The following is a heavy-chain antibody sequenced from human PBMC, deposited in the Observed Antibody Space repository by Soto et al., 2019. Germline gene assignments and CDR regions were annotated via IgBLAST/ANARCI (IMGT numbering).Heavy chain of an antibody. CDR1: GYTFASYH. Sequence: QEQLVQSGAEVKKPGASVKVSCKASGYTFASYHMHWVRQAPGQGLEWMGIFNPSGGSTNYAQKFQGRVTMTRDTSTSPVFMELSSLRSEDTAVYYCARGGSAHIYGMDVWGQGTTVTVSS. J-gene: IGHJ6*02. D-gene: IGHD3-16*01. V-gene: IGHV1-46*01. CDR3: ARGGSAHIYGMDV. CDR2: FNPSGGST.